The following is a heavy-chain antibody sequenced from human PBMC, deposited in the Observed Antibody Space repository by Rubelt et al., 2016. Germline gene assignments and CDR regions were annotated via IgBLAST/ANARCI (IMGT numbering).Heavy chain of an antibody. Sequence: SSYAISWVRQAPGQGLEWMGGIIPIFGTANYAQKFQGRVTITADESTSTAYMELSSLRSEDTAVYYCARVPLQVEYGMDVWGQGTTVTVSS. V-gene: IGHV1-69*01. J-gene: IGHJ6*02. CDR1: SSYA. CDR3: ARVPLQVEYGMDV. D-gene: IGHD2-15*01. CDR2: IIPIFGTA.